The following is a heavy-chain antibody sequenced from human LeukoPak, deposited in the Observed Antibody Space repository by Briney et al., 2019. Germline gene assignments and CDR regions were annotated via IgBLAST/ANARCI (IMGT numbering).Heavy chain of an antibody. D-gene: IGHD3-22*01. CDR3: ARVSGYYFLLDAFDI. CDR1: GYTFTGYY. Sequence: GASVKVSCKASGYTFTGYYMHWVRQAPGQGLEWMGWINPNSGGTNYAQKFQGRVTMTRDTSISTAYMELSRLRSDDTAVYYCARVSGYYFLLDAFDIWDQGTMVTVSS. CDR2: INPNSGGT. J-gene: IGHJ3*02. V-gene: IGHV1-2*02.